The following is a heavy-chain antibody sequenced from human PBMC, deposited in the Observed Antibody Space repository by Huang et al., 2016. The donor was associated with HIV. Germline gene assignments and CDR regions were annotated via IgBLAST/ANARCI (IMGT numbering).Heavy chain of an antibody. CDR3: ARLGPHRSRSYFDY. J-gene: IGHJ4*02. D-gene: IGHD7-27*01. CDR1: GYTFSSSF. Sequence: QVQLVQSGAEVKKPGASVKVSCKASGYTFSSSFLHWVRQAPGQGPEWLVIINPSRGVTTYAQKFQGRLTMTRDTSTSTIYMELRSLRSEDTAVYYCARLGPHRSRSYFDYWGQGTLVTVSS. CDR2: INPSRGVT. V-gene: IGHV1-46*01.